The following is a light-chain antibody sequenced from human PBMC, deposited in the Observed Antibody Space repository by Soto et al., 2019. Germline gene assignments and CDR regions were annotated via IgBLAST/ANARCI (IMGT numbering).Light chain of an antibody. J-gene: IGKJ1*01. CDR3: LQDNNYPWT. Sequence: IQITQSPSSLSASVGDRPTITCRASQSISSYLNWYQQKPGKAPKLLSYAASSLQTGVPSRFSGSGSGTDFTLTISSLQPEDFATYYCLQDNNYPWTFGQGTKVDI. V-gene: IGKV1-6*01. CDR1: QSISSY. CDR2: AAS.